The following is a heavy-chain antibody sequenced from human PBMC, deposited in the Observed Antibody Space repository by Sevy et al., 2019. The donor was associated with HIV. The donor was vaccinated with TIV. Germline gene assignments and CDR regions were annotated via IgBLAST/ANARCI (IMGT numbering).Heavy chain of an antibody. D-gene: IGHD1-1*01. J-gene: IGHJ5*02. Sequence: ASVKVSCKTSGSTFSDDYIHWVRQAPGERLEWMGWINSAGTNYAETFQGRVTMTRDASITTAYMELNSLRSDETATYYCATSANLDTSWFDPWGQRVVVTVSS. CDR3: ATSANLDTSWFDP. CDR2: INSAGT. V-gene: IGHV1-2*02. CDR1: GSTFSDDY.